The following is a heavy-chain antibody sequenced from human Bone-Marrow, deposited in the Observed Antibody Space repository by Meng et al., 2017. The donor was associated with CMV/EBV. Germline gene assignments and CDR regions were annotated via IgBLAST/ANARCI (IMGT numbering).Heavy chain of an antibody. Sequence: LRLSCTVSGGSISSGDYYWSWIRQPPGKGLEWIGYIYYSGSTYYNPSLKSRVTISVDTSKNQFSLKLSSVTAADTAVYYCASLHEPAGIHDDYWGQGTLVTGS. V-gene: IGHV4-30-4*08. CDR1: GGSISSGDYY. D-gene: IGHD1-14*01. J-gene: IGHJ4*02. CDR2: IYYSGST. CDR3: ASLHEPAGIHDDY.